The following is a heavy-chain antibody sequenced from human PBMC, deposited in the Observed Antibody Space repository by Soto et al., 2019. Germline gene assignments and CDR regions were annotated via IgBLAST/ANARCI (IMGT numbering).Heavy chain of an antibody. D-gene: IGHD3-3*01. CDR2: ISGSGGRT. V-gene: IGHV3-23*01. CDR1: VFTVSSYA. Sequence: GGSLRLSGAASVFTVSSYAMSWVRQAPGKGLEWVSGISGSGGRTYYADSVKGRFTISRDNSKSTLFLQMSSLRAEDTAVYHCAKDRGVTPYYFDYWGQGTLVSVSS. J-gene: IGHJ4*02. CDR3: AKDRGVTPYYFDY.